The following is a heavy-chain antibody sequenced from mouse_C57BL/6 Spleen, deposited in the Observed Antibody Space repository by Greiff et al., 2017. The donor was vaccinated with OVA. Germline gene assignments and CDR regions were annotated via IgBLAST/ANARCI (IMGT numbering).Heavy chain of an antibody. J-gene: IGHJ2*01. D-gene: IGHD4-1*01. CDR3: ARVANWDFSDY. V-gene: IGHV5-4*03. CDR2: ISDGGSET. Sequence: EVKLKESGGGLVKPGGSLKISCAASGFTFSSYAMSWVRQTPGKRLEWVATISDGGSETNYPANVKGRFTIARDNAKNNLYLQMSHLKSEDTAMYYCARVANWDFSDYWGQGTTLTVSS. CDR1: GFTFSSYA.